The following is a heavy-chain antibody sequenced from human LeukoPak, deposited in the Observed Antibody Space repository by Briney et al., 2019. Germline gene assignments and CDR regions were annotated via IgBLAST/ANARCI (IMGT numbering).Heavy chain of an antibody. CDR1: GFTFSDYY. CDR3: ARINFWSGYYIDY. CDR2: ISSSGSTI. Sequence: GGSLRLSCAASGFTFSDYYMSWIRQAPGKGLEWVSYISSSGSTIYYADSVKGRFTISRDNAKNSPYLQMNSLRAEDTAVYYCARINFWSGYYIDYWGQGTLVTVSS. J-gene: IGHJ4*02. D-gene: IGHD3-3*01. V-gene: IGHV3-11*04.